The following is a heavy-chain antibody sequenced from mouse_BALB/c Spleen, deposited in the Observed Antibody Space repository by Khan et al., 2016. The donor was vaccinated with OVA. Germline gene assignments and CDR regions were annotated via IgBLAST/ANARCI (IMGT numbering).Heavy chain of an antibody. Sequence: VQLKESGATLAKPGASVKMSCKASGYTFSTYWMHWVKQRPGQGLEWIGYINPTSGYTDYNEKFKDKATLSADKSSSTAYMQLRRLTSEDSAVYYCTRDRIDYGGQGTTLTVSS. CDR3: TRDRIDY. CDR1: GYTFSTYW. V-gene: IGHV1-7*01. J-gene: IGHJ2*01. CDR2: INPTSGYT.